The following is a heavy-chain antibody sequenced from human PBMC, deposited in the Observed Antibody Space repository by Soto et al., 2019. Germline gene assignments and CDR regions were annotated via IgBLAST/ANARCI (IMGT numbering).Heavy chain of an antibody. D-gene: IGHD6-19*01. CDR3: ARAQTVARDFDY. Sequence: SETLSLTCTVSGGSISRGGYYWSWIRQHPGKGLEWIGYIYYSGSTYYNPSLKSRVTISVDTSKNQFSLKLSSVTAADTAVYYCARAQTVARDFDYWGQGTLVTVSS. CDR2: IYYSGST. J-gene: IGHJ4*02. CDR1: GGSISRGGYY. V-gene: IGHV4-31*03.